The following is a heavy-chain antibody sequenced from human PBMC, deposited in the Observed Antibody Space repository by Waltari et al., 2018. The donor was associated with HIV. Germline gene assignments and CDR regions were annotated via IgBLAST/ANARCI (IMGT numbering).Heavy chain of an antibody. CDR3: ARAPCSGGSCRLFDY. V-gene: IGHV1-46*01. CDR2: INPSGNST. CDR1: GYTYISYY. D-gene: IGHD2-15*01. J-gene: IGHJ4*02. Sequence: QVKLVHSGDEVQKPGASVRVSCMASGYTYISYYMHSVRETPGQGLEWMGIINPSGNSTSYVQKFQGRLTMTRDTSTSTVYMELSSLRSEDTAVYYCARAPCSGGSCRLFDYWGQGTLVTVSS.